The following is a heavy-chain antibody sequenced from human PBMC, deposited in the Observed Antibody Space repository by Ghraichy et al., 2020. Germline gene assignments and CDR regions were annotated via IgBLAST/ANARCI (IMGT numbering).Heavy chain of an antibody. V-gene: IGHV3-74*01. CDR3: ARGGCSGGTCYRDYFYGLDV. CDR1: GFTFSSYW. CDR2: INSDGSST. D-gene: IGHD2-15*01. Sequence: GGSLRLSCAASGFTFSSYWMHWVHQTPGKGLVWVSHINSDGSSTSYADSVKGRFTISRDNAKNTLYLQMNSLRAEDTAVYYCARGGCSGGTCYRDYFYGLDVWGQGTTVTVSS. J-gene: IGHJ6*02.